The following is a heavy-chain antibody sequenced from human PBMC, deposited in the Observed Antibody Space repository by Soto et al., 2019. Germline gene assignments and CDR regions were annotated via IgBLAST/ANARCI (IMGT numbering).Heavy chain of an antibody. CDR3: AKDQKGNWNYALLFDH. Sequence: EVQLLESGGGLVQPGGSLRLSCAASGFTFSIYAMSGVRQAPGKGLEWVSGITKMGDTTYYADSVKGRFTISRDNSKKTLYLQLTSLRVDDTAMYYCAKDQKGNWNYALLFDHCGQGSLVSVSS. D-gene: IGHD1-7*01. CDR1: GFTFSIYA. V-gene: IGHV3-23*01. CDR2: ITKMGDTT. J-gene: IGHJ4*02.